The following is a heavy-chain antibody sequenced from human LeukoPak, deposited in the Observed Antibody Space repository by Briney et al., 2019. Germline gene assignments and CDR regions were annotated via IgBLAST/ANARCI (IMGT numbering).Heavy chain of an antibody. V-gene: IGHV3-7*04. CDR2: IREDEREK. Sequence: GGSLRLSCAASGFTFRSYWMSWVRQAPGKGLEWVANIREDEREKYYVDSVKGRFTISRDNAKNSLYLQMNSLRAEDTAVYSCARGGGSYDYCGQGTRVTVSS. D-gene: IGHD3-10*01. CDR3: ARGGGSYDY. J-gene: IGHJ4*02. CDR1: GFTFRSYW.